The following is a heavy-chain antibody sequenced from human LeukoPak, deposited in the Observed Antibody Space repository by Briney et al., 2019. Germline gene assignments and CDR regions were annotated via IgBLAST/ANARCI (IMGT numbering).Heavy chain of an antibody. CDR3: ARTDWNSDGFDI. J-gene: IGHJ3*02. Sequence: PSETLSHTCTVSNGSISRTSYYWGWIRQPPGKGLEWIGSISYSGSTYSNPSLKSRVTISVDTSKNQFSLKLNSVTAADTAVYYCARTDWNSDGFDIWGQGTMVTVSS. D-gene: IGHD1-1*01. CDR2: ISYSGST. V-gene: IGHV4-39*01. CDR1: NGSISRTSYY.